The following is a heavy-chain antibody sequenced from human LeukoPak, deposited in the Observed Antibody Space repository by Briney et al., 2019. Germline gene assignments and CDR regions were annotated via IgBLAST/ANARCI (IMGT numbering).Heavy chain of an antibody. J-gene: IGHJ4*02. CDR3: AGRRYYYGSGTVDY. CDR2: INHSGST. CDR1: GGSFSGYY. Sequence: SETLSLTCAVYGGSFSGYYWSWIRQPPGKGLEWIGEINHSGSTNYNPSLKSRVTISVDASKNQFSLKLSSVTAADTAVYYCAGRRYYYGSGTVDYWGQGTLVTVSS. V-gene: IGHV4-34*01. D-gene: IGHD3-10*01.